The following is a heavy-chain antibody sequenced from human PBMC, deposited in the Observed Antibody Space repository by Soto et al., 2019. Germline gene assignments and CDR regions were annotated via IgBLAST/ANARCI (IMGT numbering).Heavy chain of an antibody. V-gene: IGHV1-18*01. Sequence: QVQLVQSGPELKKPGASVKVSCKTSGYSFHNSGISWVRQAPGQGLEWMGWISVLNGYAHYGQKFQGRVIMTADTFTSTAYMELRGLRSDDTAMYYCSKNGTTCFASWGQGTPVTVSS. D-gene: IGHD1-1*01. CDR1: GYSFHNSG. J-gene: IGHJ5*01. CDR3: SKNGTTCFAS. CDR2: ISVLNGYA.